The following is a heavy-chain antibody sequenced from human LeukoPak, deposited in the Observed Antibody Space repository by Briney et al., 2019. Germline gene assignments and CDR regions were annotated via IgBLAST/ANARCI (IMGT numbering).Heavy chain of an antibody. D-gene: IGHD3-10*01. J-gene: IGHJ3*02. Sequence: ASVKVSCKASGYTFTSYGISWVRQAPGQGLEWMGWISAYNGNTNYAQKLQGRVTMTTDTSTSTAYMELGSLRSDDTAVYYCAIPYGVKPAFDIWGQGTMVTVSS. CDR2: ISAYNGNT. CDR3: AIPYGVKPAFDI. CDR1: GYTFTSYG. V-gene: IGHV1-18*01.